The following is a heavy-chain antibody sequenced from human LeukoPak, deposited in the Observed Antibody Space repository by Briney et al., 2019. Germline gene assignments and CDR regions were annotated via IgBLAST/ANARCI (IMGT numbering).Heavy chain of an antibody. V-gene: IGHV3-21*01. CDR2: ISSSSSYI. J-gene: IGHJ4*02. CDR3: ARDRLRTIDY. Sequence: GGSLTLSCAASGFTFSSYSMNWPRQAPGKGLEWVSSISSSSSYIHYADSVKARFTISRDNAKNPLYLQMNSLRAEDTAVYYCARDRLRTIDYWGQGTLVTVSS. CDR1: GFTFSSYS.